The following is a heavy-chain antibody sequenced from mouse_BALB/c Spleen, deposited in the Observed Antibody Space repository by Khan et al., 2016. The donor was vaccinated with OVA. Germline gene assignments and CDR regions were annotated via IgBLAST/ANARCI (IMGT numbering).Heavy chain of an antibody. J-gene: IGHJ3*01. Sequence: EVQLQESGPSLVKPSQTLSLTCSVTGDSITSGYWNWIRKFPGNKLEFMGYIIYTGYTYYNPSLKSRISITRHTSKNQYYLHLNSVTDEDTATYYCARSTYRYAFVYWGQGTLVTVSA. V-gene: IGHV3-8*02. D-gene: IGHD2-14*01. CDR1: GDSITSGY. CDR2: IIYTGYT. CDR3: ARSTYRYAFVY.